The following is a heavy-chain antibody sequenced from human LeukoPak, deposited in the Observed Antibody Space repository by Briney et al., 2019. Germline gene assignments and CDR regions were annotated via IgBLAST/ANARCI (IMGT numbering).Heavy chain of an antibody. V-gene: IGHV1-18*01. CDR1: GYTFTSYG. D-gene: IGHD2-2*02. CDR3: ARGGYCSSTSCYTPSKLRFDY. CDR2: ISAYNGNT. Sequence: ASAKVSCKASGYTFTSYGISWVRQAPGQGLEWMGWISAYNGNTNYAQKLQGRVTMTTDTSTSTAYMELRSLRSDDTAVYYCARGGYCSSTSCYTPSKLRFDYWGQGTLVTVSS. J-gene: IGHJ4*02.